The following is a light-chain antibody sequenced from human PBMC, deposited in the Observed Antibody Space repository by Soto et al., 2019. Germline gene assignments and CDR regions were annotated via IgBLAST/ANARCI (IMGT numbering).Light chain of an antibody. CDR1: QSVSSSY. CDR3: QQYGSSPPIT. J-gene: IGKJ5*01. CDR2: GAS. Sequence: EIVLTQSPGTLSLSPGERETLSCRASQSVSSSYLAWYQQKPGQAPRLLIYGASSRATGIPDRFSGSGSGTDFTLTISRLEPEDFAVYYCQQYGSSPPITSGQGTRLESK. V-gene: IGKV3-20*01.